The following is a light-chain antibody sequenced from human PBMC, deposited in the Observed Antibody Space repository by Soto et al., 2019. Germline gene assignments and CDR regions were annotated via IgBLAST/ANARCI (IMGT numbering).Light chain of an antibody. J-gene: IGKJ1*01. Sequence: EIVLTQSPGTLSLSPGERATLSCRASQSVSSTYLAWYRQKPGQAPRLLIYGASSRATGIPDRFSGSGSGTDFTLIISRLEPEDFAVYSCQQYAGSPWTFGQGTKVDIK. CDR2: GAS. CDR1: QSVSSTY. CDR3: QQYAGSPWT. V-gene: IGKV3-20*01.